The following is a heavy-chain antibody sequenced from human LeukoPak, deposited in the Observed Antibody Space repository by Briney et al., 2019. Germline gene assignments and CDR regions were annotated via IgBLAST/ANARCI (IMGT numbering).Heavy chain of an antibody. Sequence: MTSETLSLTCTVYGGSFSGYYWSWIRQPPGKGLEWIGEINHSGSTNYNPSLKSRVTISVDTSKNQFSLKLSSVTAADTAVYYCARGRQRVQLWSRLVWFDPWGQGTLVTVSS. V-gene: IGHV4-34*01. CDR1: GGSFSGYY. D-gene: IGHD5-18*01. CDR2: INHSGST. J-gene: IGHJ5*02. CDR3: ARGRQRVQLWSRLVWFDP.